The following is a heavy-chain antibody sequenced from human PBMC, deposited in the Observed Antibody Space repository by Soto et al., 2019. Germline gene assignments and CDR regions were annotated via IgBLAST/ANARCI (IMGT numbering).Heavy chain of an antibody. V-gene: IGHV1-46*03. CDR2: INPSGGST. CDR1: GYTFTSYY. J-gene: IGHJ6*03. D-gene: IGHD2-15*01. CDR3: ASGPDCSGGSCYSPYYYYYYMDV. Sequence: ASVKVSCQASGYTFTSYYMHWVRQAPGQGLEWMGIINPSGGSTSYAQKFQGRVTMTRDTSTSTVYMELSSLRSEDTAVYYCASGPDCSGGSCYSPYYYYYYMDVWGKGTTVTVSS.